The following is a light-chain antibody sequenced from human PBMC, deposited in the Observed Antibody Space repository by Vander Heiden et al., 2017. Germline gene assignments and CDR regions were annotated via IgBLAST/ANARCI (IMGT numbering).Light chain of an antibody. CDR1: SSNIGSNA. CDR2: NND. V-gene: IGLV1-44*01. J-gene: IGLJ2*01. Sequence: QSVLTQPPSTSGTPGQRVTISCSGSSSNIGSNAVNWYQQLPGAAPRLLIYNNDQRPSGVPDRFSGSKSGTSASLSVSGPRSEDEADYYCAAWDDSLTGLVFGGGTKLTVL. CDR3: AAWDDSLTGLV.